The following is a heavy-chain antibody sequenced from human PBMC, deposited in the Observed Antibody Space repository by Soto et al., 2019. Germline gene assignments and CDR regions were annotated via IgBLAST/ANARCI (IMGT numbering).Heavy chain of an antibody. Sequence: LRLSCAASGFIFSDYWMSWVRQAPGKGPEWVANIKFDGSEKQYVDSVRGRFTISRDNSRNSLFLQMNSLRAGDTAVYYCVKDGGYCSSSTCYSPRNHYFDSWGQGTLVTVS. CDR3: VKDGGYCSSSTCYSPRNHYFDS. CDR1: GFIFSDYW. D-gene: IGHD2-2*01. CDR2: IKFDGSEK. J-gene: IGHJ4*02. V-gene: IGHV3-7*03.